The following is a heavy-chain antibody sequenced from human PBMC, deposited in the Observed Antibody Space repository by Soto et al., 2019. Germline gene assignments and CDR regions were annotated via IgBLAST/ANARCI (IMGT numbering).Heavy chain of an antibody. Sequence: AXESLGLPGTVSGDAISSGADYGNCIRQRPGKGLEWIGYTSYSGSAYYSPSLKSRLTISVDTSKNQFSLKLNSVTAVDTAVYYCVGRSATIYNYFDSWGQRTQVTVSS. V-gene: IGHV4-31*03. J-gene: IGHJ4*02. CDR3: VGRSATIYNYFDS. CDR1: GDAISSGADY. CDR2: TSYSGSA. D-gene: IGHD3-3*01.